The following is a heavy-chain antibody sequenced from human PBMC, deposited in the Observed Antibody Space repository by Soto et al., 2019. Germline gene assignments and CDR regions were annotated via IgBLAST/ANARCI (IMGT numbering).Heavy chain of an antibody. CDR1: GFTFSSYA. CDR3: ARRGSGSYYDY. Sequence: EVQLLESGGGLVQPGGSLRLSCGASGFTFSSYAMRWVRQAPGKGLEWVSAISGSGDSTYYADSVKGRFTISRDNSKNTLYLQMNSLRAEHTAVYYCARRGSGSYYDYWGQGTLVTVSS. CDR2: ISGSGDST. V-gene: IGHV3-23*01. J-gene: IGHJ4*02. D-gene: IGHD1-26*01.